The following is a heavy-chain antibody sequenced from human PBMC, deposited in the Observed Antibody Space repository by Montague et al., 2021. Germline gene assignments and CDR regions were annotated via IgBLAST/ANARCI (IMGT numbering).Heavy chain of an antibody. CDR2: ITSAGSNT. J-gene: IGHJ5*01. Sequence: SLRLSCAASGFSFSSLSMHWVRQAPGKGLVWVSQITSAGSNTNYADSVKGRFTISRDNAKNTLYLQMNSLRDEDTAVYYCVSDRPTVWVDSWGQGTLVTASS. V-gene: IGHV3-74*01. D-gene: IGHD4-11*01. CDR1: GFSFSSLS. CDR3: VSDRPTVWVDS.